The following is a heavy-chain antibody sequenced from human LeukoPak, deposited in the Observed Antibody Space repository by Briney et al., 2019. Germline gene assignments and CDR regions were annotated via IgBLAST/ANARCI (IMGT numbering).Heavy chain of an antibody. J-gene: IGHJ4*02. Sequence: PSETLSLTCAVSGGSISSGDYSWSWIRQPPGKGLEWIGYIYYSGSTHYNPSLKSRVTMSVDASKNHLSLKLGSVTAADTAVYYCARGLYDSSDYYYFDYWGQGTLVTVSS. CDR2: IYYSGST. CDR3: ARGLYDSSDYYYFDY. D-gene: IGHD3-22*01. V-gene: IGHV4-30-4*07. CDR1: GGSISSGDYS.